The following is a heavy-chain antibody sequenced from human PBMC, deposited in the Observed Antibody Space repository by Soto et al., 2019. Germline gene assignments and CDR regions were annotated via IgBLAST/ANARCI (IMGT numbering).Heavy chain of an antibody. J-gene: IGHJ4*02. CDR2: MQPSTGRT. Sequence: QVQLVQSGAEVREPGASVKVSCKASGYSFPSLDITWVRQTAGQGLEWMGWMQPSTGRTGYAQKFQGRVTMTRDTSINTAYMELTTLTSDDTAFYYCARGVSAGVDYWGQGTMVTVSS. CDR3: ARGVSAGVDY. V-gene: IGHV1-8*01. D-gene: IGHD1-26*01. CDR1: GYSFPSLD.